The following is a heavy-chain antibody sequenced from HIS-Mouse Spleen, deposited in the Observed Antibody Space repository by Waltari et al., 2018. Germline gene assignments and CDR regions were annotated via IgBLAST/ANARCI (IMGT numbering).Heavy chain of an antibody. CDR3: AREIPYSSSWYDWYFDL. D-gene: IGHD6-13*01. CDR2: CYSSGGT. V-gene: IGHV4-39*07. J-gene: IGHJ2*01. CDR1: GGSISSSSYY. Sequence: QLQLQESGPGLVKPSETLSLTCTVSGGSISSSSYYWGWIRQPPGKGLEWIGGCYSSGGTYYNPSLKGRVTISVDPSKNQFSLKLSSVTAADTAVYYCAREIPYSSSWYDWYFDLWGRGTLVTVSS.